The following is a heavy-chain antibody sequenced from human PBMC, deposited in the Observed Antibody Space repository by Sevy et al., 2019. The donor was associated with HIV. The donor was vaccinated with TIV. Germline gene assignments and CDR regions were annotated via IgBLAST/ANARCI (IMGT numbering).Heavy chain of an antibody. CDR2: ISWNSGSI. CDR3: ARIGSRGYYDFWSGYYAFDY. V-gene: IGHV3-9*01. D-gene: IGHD3-3*01. CDR1: GFTFDDYA. J-gene: IGHJ4*02. Sequence: GGSRRLSCAASGFTFDDYAMHWVRQAPGKGLEWVSGISWNSGSIGYADSVKGRFTISRDNAKNSLYLQMNSLRAEDTALYYCARIGSRGYYDFWSGYYAFDYWGQGTLVTVSS.